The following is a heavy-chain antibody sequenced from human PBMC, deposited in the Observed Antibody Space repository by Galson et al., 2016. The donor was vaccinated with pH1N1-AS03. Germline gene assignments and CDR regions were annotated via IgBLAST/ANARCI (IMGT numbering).Heavy chain of an antibody. CDR3: GRHMGGSWYGSPDY. Sequence: SLRLSCAASGFAFSTWWMLWVRQAPGKGLEWVSRIDTNGGSIVYADSVKGRFTISRDNTKNTLYLQMSGLTAGDTAIYYCGRHMGGSWYGSPDYWGQGALVTVSS. J-gene: IGHJ4*02. CDR1: GFAFSTWW. V-gene: IGHV3-74*01. D-gene: IGHD6-13*01. CDR2: IDTNGGSI.